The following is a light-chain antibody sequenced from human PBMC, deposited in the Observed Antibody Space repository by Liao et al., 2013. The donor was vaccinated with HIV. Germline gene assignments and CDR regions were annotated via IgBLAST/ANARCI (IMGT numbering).Light chain of an antibody. CDR2: QDT. CDR3: QAWDSNSYV. J-gene: IGLJ1*01. Sequence: SYELTQPPSVSVSPGQTASITCSGDKLGNKHASWYQQKSGQSPVLVIYQDTRRPSGIPERFSGSNSGNTATLTISGTQAMDEADYYCQAWDSNSYVFGTGTKVTVL. V-gene: IGLV3-1*01. CDR1: KLGNKH.